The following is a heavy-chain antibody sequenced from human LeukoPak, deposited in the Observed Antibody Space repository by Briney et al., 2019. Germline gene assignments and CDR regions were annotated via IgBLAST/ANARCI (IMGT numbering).Heavy chain of an antibody. CDR2: IYYSGST. J-gene: IGHJ4*02. Sequence: SETLSLTCAVSGGSISSGGYSWIWIRQPPGKGLEWIAYIYYSGSTYYNPSLKSRVTILVDRSKNQFSLKLTSVTAADTAVYYCARACGGTCYFDYWGQGTLVTVSS. CDR3: ARACGGTCYFDY. CDR1: GGSISSGGYS. D-gene: IGHD2-15*01. V-gene: IGHV4-30-2*01.